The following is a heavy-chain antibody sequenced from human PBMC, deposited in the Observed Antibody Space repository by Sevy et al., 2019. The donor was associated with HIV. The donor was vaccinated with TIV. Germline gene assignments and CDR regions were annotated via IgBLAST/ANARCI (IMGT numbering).Heavy chain of an antibody. V-gene: IGHV2-5*02. J-gene: IGHJ4*02. CDR2: IYWDGDT. D-gene: IGHD3-9*01. Sequence: SGPTLVKPTQTLTLTCTFSGFSFSTSGVGVGWIRQPPGKAPEWLAMIYWDGDTRYSPSLMNRLTITKDTSKDQVVLRMANMEPVDTCTYYCAHRRSKGITITEFDYWGQGTLVTVSS. CDR3: AHRRSKGITITEFDY. CDR1: GFSFSTSGVG.